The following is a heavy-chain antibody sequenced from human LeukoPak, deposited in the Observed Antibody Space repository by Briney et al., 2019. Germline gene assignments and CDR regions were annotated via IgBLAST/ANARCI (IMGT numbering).Heavy chain of an antibody. CDR2: IYYSGST. CDR3: ARDSRGGYDSSGIDY. J-gene: IGHJ4*02. V-gene: IGHV4-31*03. CDR1: GGSISSGGYY. Sequence: PSQTLSLTCTVSGGSISSGGYYWSWIRQHPGQGLEWIGYIYYSGSTYYNPSLKSRVTISVDTSKNQFSLKLSSVTAADTAVYYCARDSRGGYDSSGIDYWGQGTLVTVSS. D-gene: IGHD3-22*01.